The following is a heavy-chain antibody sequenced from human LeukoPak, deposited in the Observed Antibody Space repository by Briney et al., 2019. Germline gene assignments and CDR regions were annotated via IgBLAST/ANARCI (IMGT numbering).Heavy chain of an antibody. V-gene: IGHV1-18*01. Sequence: ASVKVSCKAPGYTFTSYGISWVRQAPGQGLEWMGWISAYNGNTNYAQKLQGRVTMTTDTSTSTAYMELRSLRSDDTAVYYCARDPPGGVVGATAPDYYYGMDVWGQGTTVTVSS. D-gene: IGHD1-26*01. J-gene: IGHJ6*02. CDR2: ISAYNGNT. CDR3: ARDPPGGVVGATAPDYYYGMDV. CDR1: GYTFTSYG.